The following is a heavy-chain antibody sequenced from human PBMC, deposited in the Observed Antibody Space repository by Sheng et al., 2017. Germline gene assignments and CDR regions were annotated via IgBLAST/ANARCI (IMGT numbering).Heavy chain of an antibody. D-gene: IGHD3-10*01. J-gene: IGHJ5*02. V-gene: IGHV4-30-2*06. CDR3: ARGSITMVRGGGAWFDP. Sequence: QLQLQESGSGLVKPSQTLSLTCAVSGGSISSGGYCWSWIRKSPGKGLEWIGYIYHSGSTYYNPSLKSRVTISVDRSKNQFSLKLSSVTAADTAVYYCARGSITMVRGGGAWFDPGAREPWSPSPQ. CDR2: IYHSGST. CDR1: GGSISSGGYC.